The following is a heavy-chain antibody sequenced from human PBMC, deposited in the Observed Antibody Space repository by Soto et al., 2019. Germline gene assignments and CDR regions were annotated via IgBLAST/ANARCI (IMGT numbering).Heavy chain of an antibody. CDR2: IKQDGSET. CDR3: ARDRGPNTFDY. J-gene: IGHJ4*02. Sequence: EVQLVESGGGLVQPGGSLRLSCAASGFTFSTSWMTWVRQAPGKGLEWVANIKQDGSETYYLDSVKGRFTVSKDNAKNSLYLQMNSLRAEDTAVYYCARDRGPNTFDYWSQGTLVTVSS. CDR1: GFTFSTSW. V-gene: IGHV3-7*01.